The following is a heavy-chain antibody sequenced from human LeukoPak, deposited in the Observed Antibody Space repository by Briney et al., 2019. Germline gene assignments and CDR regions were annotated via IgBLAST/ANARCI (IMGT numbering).Heavy chain of an antibody. CDR1: GFTFNSYW. J-gene: IGHJ3*02. V-gene: IGHV3-7*01. CDR3: ARNVNAFDI. Sequence: GGSLRLSCTASGFTFNSYWMTWVRQAPGKGLEWVANTNQHGTQNYYVESVKGRFTISRDNAENSLYLQMSSLRDEDTAVYYCARNVNAFDIWGRGTMVTVSS. CDR2: TNQHGTQN.